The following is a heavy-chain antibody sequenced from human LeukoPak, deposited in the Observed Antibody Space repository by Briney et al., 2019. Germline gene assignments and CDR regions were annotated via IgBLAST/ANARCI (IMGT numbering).Heavy chain of an antibody. D-gene: IGHD2-15*01. CDR2: INPNSGDT. CDR3: ARGYCSGGSCYHFES. V-gene: IGHV1-2*02. Sequence: ASVKVSCKASEYTFSVYHIHWVRLAPGQGLEWMAWINPNSGDTNYAQKFRGRVTMTRDTSISTAYMELSRLKYDDTAIYYCARGYCSGGSCYHFESWGQGTQVTVSS. J-gene: IGHJ4*02. CDR1: EYTFSVYH.